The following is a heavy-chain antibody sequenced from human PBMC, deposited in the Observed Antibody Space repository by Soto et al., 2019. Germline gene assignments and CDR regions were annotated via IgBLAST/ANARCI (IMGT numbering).Heavy chain of an antibody. Sequence: SETLSLTCAVSGGPLRGYFWSWIRQSPDKGLEWIGEINDSGSTYYNPSFKSRLTISVDTSKSQISLTLTSVTAADSAVYYCQGGDFWGQGTRVTVS. CDR2: INDSGST. J-gene: IGHJ4*02. CDR3: QGGDF. V-gene: IGHV4-34*01. D-gene: IGHD3-16*01. CDR1: GGPLRGYF.